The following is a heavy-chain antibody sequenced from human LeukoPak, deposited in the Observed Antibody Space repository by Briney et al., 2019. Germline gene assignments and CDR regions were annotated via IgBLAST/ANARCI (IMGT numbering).Heavy chain of an antibody. D-gene: IGHD3-22*01. Sequence: PGGSLRLSCAASGFTFSSYGMSWVRQAPGKGLEWVSAISGSGGSTYYADSVKGRFTISRDNSKNTLYLQMNSLRAEDTAVYYCAKDGRFYYDSSGYYRAEYFQHWGQGTLVTVSS. J-gene: IGHJ1*01. CDR1: GFTFSSYG. CDR2: ISGSGGST. CDR3: AKDGRFYYDSSGYYRAEYFQH. V-gene: IGHV3-23*01.